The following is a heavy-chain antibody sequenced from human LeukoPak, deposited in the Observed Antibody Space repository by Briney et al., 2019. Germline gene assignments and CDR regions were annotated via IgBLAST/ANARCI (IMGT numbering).Heavy chain of an antibody. CDR2: ISSNGGST. J-gene: IGHJ4*02. Sequence: GGSLRLSCAASGFTFSSHVMHWVRQAPGKGLEYVSAISSNGGSTYYANSVKGRFTISRDNSKNTLYLQMGSLRGEDMAVYYCAREGYCSSTNCYSDSWGQGTLVTVSS. D-gene: IGHD2-2*02. CDR3: AREGYCSSTNCYSDS. CDR1: GFTFSSHV. V-gene: IGHV3-64*01.